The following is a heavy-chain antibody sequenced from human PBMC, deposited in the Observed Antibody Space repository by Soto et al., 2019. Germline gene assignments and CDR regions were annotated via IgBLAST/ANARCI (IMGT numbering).Heavy chain of an antibody. CDR1: GGSISSGGYS. J-gene: IGHJ4*02. CDR2: IYYSGST. V-gene: IGHV4-61*08. CDR3: ARSDGRY. Sequence: SETLSLTCTVSGGSISSGGYSWSWIRQPPGKGLEWIGYIYYSGSTNYNPSLKSRVTISVDTSKNQFSLKLSSVTAADTAVYYCARSDGRYWGQGTLVTVSS.